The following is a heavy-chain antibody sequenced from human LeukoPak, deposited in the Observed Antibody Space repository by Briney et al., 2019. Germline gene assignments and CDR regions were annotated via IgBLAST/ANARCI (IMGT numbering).Heavy chain of an antibody. V-gene: IGHV4-59*01. CDR1: GGSISSYY. Sequence: SETLSLTCTVSGGSISSYYWSWLRQPPGKGLEWIGYIYYSGSTNYNPSLKSRVTISVDTSKNQFSLKLSSVTAADTAVYYCARDQASIQLWLHRFDPWGQGTLVTVSS. D-gene: IGHD5-18*01. J-gene: IGHJ5*02. CDR2: IYYSGST. CDR3: ARDQASIQLWLHRFDP.